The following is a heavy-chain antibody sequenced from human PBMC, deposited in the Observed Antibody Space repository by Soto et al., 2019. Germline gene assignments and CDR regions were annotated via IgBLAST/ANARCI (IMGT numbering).Heavy chain of an antibody. CDR3: ARGSDIVLMVYAIYSWFDP. CDR1: GFTFSSYS. V-gene: IGHV3-21*01. CDR2: ISSSSSYI. D-gene: IGHD2-8*01. J-gene: IGHJ5*02. Sequence: GGSLRLSCAASGFTFSSYSMNWVRQAPGKGLEWVSSISSSSSYIYYADSVKGRFTISRDNAKNSLYLQMNSLRAEDTAVYYCARGSDIVLMVYAIYSWFDPWGQGTLVTVSS.